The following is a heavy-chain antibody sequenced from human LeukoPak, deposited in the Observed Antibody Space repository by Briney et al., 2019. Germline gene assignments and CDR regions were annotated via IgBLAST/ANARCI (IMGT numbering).Heavy chain of an antibody. Sequence: ASETLSLTCTVSGGSISSGSYYWGWIGQPAGKGLEGIVRIYTSGSTNYNPSLKSRVTISVDTSKNQFSLKLSSVTAADTAVYYCARDFWYSGSYYLDYWGQGTLVTVSS. V-gene: IGHV4-61*02. J-gene: IGHJ4*02. D-gene: IGHD1-26*01. CDR3: ARDFWYSGSYYLDY. CDR2: IYTSGST. CDR1: GGSISSGSYY.